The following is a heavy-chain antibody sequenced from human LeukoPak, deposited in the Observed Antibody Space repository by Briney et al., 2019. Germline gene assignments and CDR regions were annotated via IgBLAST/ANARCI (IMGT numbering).Heavy chain of an antibody. CDR3: ARGNRYTSAWYNWFAP. V-gene: IGHV1-18*01. D-gene: IGHD6-19*01. CDR1: GYTFTSYG. CDR2: ISDYNGNT. J-gene: IGHJ5*02. Sequence: DSVTVSCKASGYTFTSYGISWVRQAPGQGLEWTGWISDYNGNTNYAQKVQGRITMTTDPSTSTAYMELRSLRSDDSAVYYCARGNRYTSAWYNWFAPWGQGTLVTVSS.